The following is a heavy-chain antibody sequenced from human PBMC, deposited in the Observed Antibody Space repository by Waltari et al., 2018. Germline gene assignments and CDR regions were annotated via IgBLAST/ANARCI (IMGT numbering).Heavy chain of an antibody. CDR3: VKDGSSIANSRSYNWFDR. V-gene: IGHV3-23*01. CDR1: EFPFRSYT. D-gene: IGHD6-19*01. Sequence: EVQLFEFGGDLVQHGGSLRLSCEASEFPFRSYTMSWVLQAPGKGLEWVACIGGRSISTLYADSVKSRFTVSRDNSKNTLELQMNNLRVEDTAVYYCVKDGSSIANSRSYNWFDRWGQGTLGTVSS. CDR2: IGGRSIST. J-gene: IGHJ5*02.